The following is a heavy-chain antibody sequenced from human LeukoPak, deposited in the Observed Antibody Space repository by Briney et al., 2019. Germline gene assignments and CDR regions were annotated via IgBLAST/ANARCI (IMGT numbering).Heavy chain of an antibody. CDR1: DDSISIYY. D-gene: IGHD6-6*01. V-gene: IGHV4-4*09. CDR2: IHTSGST. J-gene: IGHJ4*01. Sequence: SETLSLTCTVSDDSISIYYWNWIRQPPGKGLDWIGYIHTSGSTNYNPSLKSRVTISVDTSKKQFSLKLSSVTAADTAVYYCARGGGDSSSSQDFDYWGQGTLVPVSS. CDR3: ARGGGDSSSSQDFDY.